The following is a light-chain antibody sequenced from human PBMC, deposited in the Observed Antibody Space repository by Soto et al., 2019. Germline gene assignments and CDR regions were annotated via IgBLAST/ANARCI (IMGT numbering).Light chain of an antibody. CDR2: GAS. V-gene: IGKV3-15*01. CDR3: QQYNNWPVT. CDR1: QSVSSN. Sequence: EIVMTQSPATLSVSPGERATLSCRASQSVSSNLAWYQQKPGQAPRLLIYGASTRATGIPARFSGSGSGTEFTLTISSLQYEDFAVYYCQQYNNWPVTFGQGTKVEIK. J-gene: IGKJ1*01.